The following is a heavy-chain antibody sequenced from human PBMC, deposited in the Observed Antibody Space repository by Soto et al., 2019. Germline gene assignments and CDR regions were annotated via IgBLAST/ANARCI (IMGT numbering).Heavy chain of an antibody. CDR1: GYTFTSYG. Sequence: QVQLVQSGAEVKKPGASVKVSCKASGYTFTSYGISWVRQAPGQGLEWMGWISAYNGNTNYAQKLQGRVTMTTDTSTSTAYMELRSLRSDDTAVYYCARDSSSWSYYCYYGMDVWGQGTTVTVSS. V-gene: IGHV1-18*01. J-gene: IGHJ6*02. CDR3: ARDSSSWSYYCYYGMDV. D-gene: IGHD6-13*01. CDR2: ISAYNGNT.